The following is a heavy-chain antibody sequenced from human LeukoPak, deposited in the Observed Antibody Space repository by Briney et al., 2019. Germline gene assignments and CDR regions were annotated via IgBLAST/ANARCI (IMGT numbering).Heavy chain of an antibody. CDR1: GFTFSSYW. Sequence: LRLSCAASGFTFSSYWMHWVRHAPGKGLVWVSRINSDGSSTIYADSVKGRFTISRDNAKNRLYLQMNSLRAEDTAVYYCASRVQYSSGWYTKDMIIWGQGTMVTVSS. V-gene: IGHV3-74*01. J-gene: IGHJ3*02. D-gene: IGHD6-19*01. CDR3: ASRVQYSSGWYTKDMII. CDR2: INSDGSST.